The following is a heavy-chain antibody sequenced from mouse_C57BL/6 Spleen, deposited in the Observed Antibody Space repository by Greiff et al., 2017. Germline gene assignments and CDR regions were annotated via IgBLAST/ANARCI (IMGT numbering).Heavy chain of an antibody. V-gene: IGHV14-4*01. CDR1: GFNIKDDY. J-gene: IGHJ3*01. CDR3: TPMTTVVEDGGFAY. CDR2: IDPENGDT. Sequence: VQLQQSGAELVRPGASVKLSCTASGFNIKDDYMHWVKQRPEQGLEWIGWIDPENGDTEYASKFQGKAPITADTSSNTAYLQLSSLTSEDTAVYYCTPMTTVVEDGGFAYWGQGTLVTVSA. D-gene: IGHD1-1*01.